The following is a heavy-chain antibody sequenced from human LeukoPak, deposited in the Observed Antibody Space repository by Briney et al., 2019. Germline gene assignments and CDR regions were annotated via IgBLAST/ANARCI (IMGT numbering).Heavy chain of an antibody. J-gene: IGHJ3*02. CDR1: GYMFISYG. Sequence: GASVKVSCKASGYMFISYGIGWVRQAPGQGLEWMGWISNYNGNTNYARNFQGRVTMTTDTSTSTAYMELRSLRSDDTAVYYCARAITMIVVGDAFDIWGQGTMVTVPS. CDR3: ARAITMIVVGDAFDI. V-gene: IGHV1-18*01. D-gene: IGHD3-22*01. CDR2: ISNYNGNT.